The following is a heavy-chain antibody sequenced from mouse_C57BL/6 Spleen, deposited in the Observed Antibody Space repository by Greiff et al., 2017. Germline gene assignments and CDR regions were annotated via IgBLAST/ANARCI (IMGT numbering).Heavy chain of an antibody. D-gene: IGHD2-3*01. V-gene: IGHV1-82*01. CDR2: IYPGDGDT. CDR3: ARDGYYVAY. CDR1: GYAFSSSW. Sequence: QVQLQQSGPELVKPGASVQISCKASGYAFSSSWMNWVKQRPGKGLEWIGRIYPGDGDTNYNGKFKGKATLTADKSSSTAYMQLSSLTSEDSAVYFCARDGYYVAYWGQGTLVTVSA. J-gene: IGHJ3*01.